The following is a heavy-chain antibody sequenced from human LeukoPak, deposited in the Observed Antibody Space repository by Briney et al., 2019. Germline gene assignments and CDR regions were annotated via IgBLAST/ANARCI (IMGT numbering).Heavy chain of an antibody. CDR3: ATTNDGGVYQWGDFFDF. CDR2: IIPNLGTT. D-gene: IGHD3-16*01. J-gene: IGHJ4*02. Sequence: SVKVSCKASGGTSNSHAISWVRQAPGQGLEWMGRIIPNLGTTNRAQNFQDRVTLTADKSTNTAYMELTSLTSDDTAVYYCATTNDGGVYQWGDFFDFWGQGTLVTVSS. V-gene: IGHV1-69*04. CDR1: GGTSNSHA.